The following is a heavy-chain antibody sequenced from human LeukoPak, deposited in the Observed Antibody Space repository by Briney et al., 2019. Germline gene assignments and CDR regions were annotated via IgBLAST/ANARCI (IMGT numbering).Heavy chain of an antibody. Sequence: SETLSLTCTLSGGSINAYWWSWIRQPPGKGLEWIGYISSSGSTNYNPSLKSRVTTSLATSKTHFSLNLNSVTAADTAVYYCAGLHFAASEEFDPWGQGILVTVPS. V-gene: IGHV4-59*08. CDR2: ISSSGST. CDR3: AGLHFAASEEFDP. J-gene: IGHJ5*02. D-gene: IGHD6-13*01. CDR1: GGSINAYW.